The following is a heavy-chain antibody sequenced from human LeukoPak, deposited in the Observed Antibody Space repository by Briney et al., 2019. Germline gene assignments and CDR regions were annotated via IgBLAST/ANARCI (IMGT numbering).Heavy chain of an antibody. J-gene: IGHJ4*02. Sequence: SETLSLTCTVSGGSISSHYWSWIRQPPGKGLEWIGYIYYSGSTNYNPSLKSRVTISVDTSKNQFSLKLSSVTAADTAVYYCARPVTMVRGVDYYFDYWGQGTLVTVSS. CDR2: IYYSGST. CDR1: GGSISSHY. D-gene: IGHD3-10*01. CDR3: ARPVTMVRGVDYYFDY. V-gene: IGHV4-59*08.